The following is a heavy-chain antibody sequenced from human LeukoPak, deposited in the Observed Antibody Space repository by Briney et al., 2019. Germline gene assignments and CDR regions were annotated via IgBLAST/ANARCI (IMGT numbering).Heavy chain of an antibody. V-gene: IGHV4-59*12. J-gene: IGHJ4*02. CDR3: ARESAGLDY. CDR2: IYYSGST. D-gene: IGHD6-13*01. Sequence: SETLSLTCTVSGGSTSSYYWSWIRQPPGKGLEWIGYIYYSGSTYYNPSLKSRVTISVDTSKNQFSLKLSSVTAADTAVYYCARESAGLDYWGQGTLVTVSS. CDR1: GGSTSSYY.